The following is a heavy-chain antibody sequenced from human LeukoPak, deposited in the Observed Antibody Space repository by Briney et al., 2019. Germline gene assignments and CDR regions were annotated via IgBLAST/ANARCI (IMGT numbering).Heavy chain of an antibody. J-gene: IGHJ6*03. Sequence: GGSLRLSCAASGFTFSRYWMSWVRQAPGKGLEWVANIKQDGSEKYYVDSVKGRFTISRDNAKTSLYLQMNSLGAEDTAVYYCARDTVTIYYYYMDVWGKGTTVTVSS. CDR3: ARDTVTIYYYYMDV. D-gene: IGHD4-11*01. V-gene: IGHV3-7*01. CDR1: GFTFSRYW. CDR2: IKQDGSEK.